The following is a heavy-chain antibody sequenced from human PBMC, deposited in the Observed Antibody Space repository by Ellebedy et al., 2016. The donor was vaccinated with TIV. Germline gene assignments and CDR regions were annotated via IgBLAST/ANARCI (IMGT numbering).Heavy chain of an antibody. Sequence: GESLKISXVASGFTFSDFYMAWIRQAPGKGLEWVSAISGSGGSTYYADSVKGRFTISRDNSKNTLYLQMNSLRAEDTAVYSCAKGRGTSATAPDYWGQGTLVTVSS. CDR2: ISGSGGST. V-gene: IGHV3-23*01. CDR3: AKGRGTSATAPDY. J-gene: IGHJ4*02. CDR1: GFTFSDFY.